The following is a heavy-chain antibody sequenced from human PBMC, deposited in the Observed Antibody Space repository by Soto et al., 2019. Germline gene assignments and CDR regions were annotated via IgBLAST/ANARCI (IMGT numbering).Heavy chain of an antibody. Sequence: GGSLRLSCAASGFTFSSYAMSWVRQAPGKGLEWVSAISGSGGSTYYADSVKGRFTISRDNSKNTLYLQMNSLRAEDTAVYYCAKTLGDYGPVVTHYFDYWGQGTLVTVSS. CDR3: AKTLGDYGPVVTHYFDY. J-gene: IGHJ4*02. CDR2: ISGSGGST. V-gene: IGHV3-23*01. CDR1: GFTFSSYA. D-gene: IGHD4-17*01.